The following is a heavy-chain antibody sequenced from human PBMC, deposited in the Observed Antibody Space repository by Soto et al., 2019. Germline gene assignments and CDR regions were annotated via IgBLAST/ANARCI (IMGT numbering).Heavy chain of an antibody. D-gene: IGHD3-16*01. V-gene: IGHV1-69*12. Sequence: QVQLVQSGAEVKKPGYSVKVSCKTSRNTFRTYSVNWVRQAPGQGLEWMGGIIPILGKPNYAQNFQGRVTITADESTSTVYLQLRSLRSEDTAVYYCARFGGIAYLDSWGKGTLVTVSS. CDR1: RNTFRTYS. J-gene: IGHJ4*02. CDR3: ARFGGIAYLDS. CDR2: IIPILGKP.